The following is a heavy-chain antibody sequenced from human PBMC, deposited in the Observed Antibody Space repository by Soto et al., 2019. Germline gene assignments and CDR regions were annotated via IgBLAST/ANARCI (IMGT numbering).Heavy chain of an antibody. CDR3: VREAYIGYGHEIDH. J-gene: IGHJ4*02. V-gene: IGHV4-59*01. CDR2: NYYSGAT. Sequence: DPLSPTFFGPGISISSYYWRWIRRPPGKGLAWIGYNYYSGATNYNPSLKSRVTISVDTSKNQFFLRLTSVTAADKAVYYCVREAYIGYGHEIDHWGPGTRVTVSS. CDR1: GISISSYY. D-gene: IGHD5-12*01.